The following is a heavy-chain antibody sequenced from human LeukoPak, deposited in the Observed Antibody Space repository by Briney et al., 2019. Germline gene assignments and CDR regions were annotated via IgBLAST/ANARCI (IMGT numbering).Heavy chain of an antibody. D-gene: IGHD3-22*01. J-gene: IGHJ4*02. CDR2: IYYSGST. CDR1: GGSISSSSYY. V-gene: IGHV4-39*01. CDR3: ARHAPYYYDSTGYST. Sequence: PSETLSLTCTVSGGSISSSSYYWGWIRQPPGKGLEWIGSIYYSGSTYYNPSLKSRVTISVDTSKNQFSLKLSSVTAADTAAYYCARHAPYYYDSTGYSTWGQGTLVTVSS.